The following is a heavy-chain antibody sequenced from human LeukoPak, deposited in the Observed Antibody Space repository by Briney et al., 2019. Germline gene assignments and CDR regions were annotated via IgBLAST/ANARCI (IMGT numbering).Heavy chain of an antibody. D-gene: IGHD6-19*01. CDR3: ARVDSSGWLIYGMDV. Sequence: TGGSLRLSCAASGFTFTSYAFHWVRQAPGKGLEWVAAISYDGGNKLYADSVKGRFTIFRDNSKNTVYLQMTSLRAEDTAVFFCARVDSSGWLIYGMDVWGQGTTVIVSS. V-gene: IGHV3-30-3*01. CDR2: ISYDGGNK. CDR1: GFTFTSYA. J-gene: IGHJ6*02.